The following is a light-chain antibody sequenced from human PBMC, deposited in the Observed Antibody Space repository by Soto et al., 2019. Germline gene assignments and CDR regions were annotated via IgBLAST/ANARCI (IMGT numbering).Light chain of an antibody. V-gene: IGLV1-40*01. CDR2: GNT. Sequence: QSVLTQPPSVSGAPGQRVTISCTGSSSNLGSGYDVQWYQQLPGAAPKLLIYGNTNRPSGVPDRFSGSKSGTSASLAISGLQAEDEAEYFCQSYDNMVRHYNYALGPGTTVTAL. J-gene: IGLJ1*01. CDR1: SSNLGSGYD. CDR3: QSYDNMVRHYNYA.